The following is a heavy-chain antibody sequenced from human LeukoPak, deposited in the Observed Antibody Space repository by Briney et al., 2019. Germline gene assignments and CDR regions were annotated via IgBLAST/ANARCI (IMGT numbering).Heavy chain of an antibody. Sequence: SETLSLTCTVSGGSISGYYWSWIRQPPGKGLEWIGYIYYSGSTNYNPSLKSRVTISVDTSKNQFSLKLSSVTAADTAVYYCARRTIFGVPNYWGQGTLVTVSS. V-gene: IGHV4-59*08. CDR3: ARRTIFGVPNY. J-gene: IGHJ4*02. CDR2: IYYSGST. D-gene: IGHD3-3*01. CDR1: GGSISGYY.